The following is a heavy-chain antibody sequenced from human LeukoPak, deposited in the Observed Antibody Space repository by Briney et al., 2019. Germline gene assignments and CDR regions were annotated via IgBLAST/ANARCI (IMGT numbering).Heavy chain of an antibody. CDR2: IYTSGST. CDR1: GGSISSGSYF. Sequence: SETLSLTCTVSGGSISSGSYFWSWIRQPAGKGLEWIGRIYTSGSTKYNPSLKSRVTISVDTSRNQFSLKLSSVTAADTAVYYCAGYYDSSGPMGYRIWGQGPMVTVSS. CDR3: AGYYDSSGPMGYRI. J-gene: IGHJ3*02. D-gene: IGHD3-22*01. V-gene: IGHV4-61*02.